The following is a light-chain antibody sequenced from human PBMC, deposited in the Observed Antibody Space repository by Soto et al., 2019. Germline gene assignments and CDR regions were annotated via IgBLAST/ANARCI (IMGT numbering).Light chain of an antibody. CDR3: SSYTTSSTLV. CDR1: SSDVGAYNY. CDR2: DVT. J-gene: IGLJ3*02. Sequence: QSALTQPASVSGSPGQSITISGTGTSSDVGAYNYVSWYQQLPDKAPKLMISDVTYRPSGVSNRFSGSKSGNTASLTISGLQAEDEADYFCSSYTTSSTLVFGGGTKLTVL. V-gene: IGLV2-14*03.